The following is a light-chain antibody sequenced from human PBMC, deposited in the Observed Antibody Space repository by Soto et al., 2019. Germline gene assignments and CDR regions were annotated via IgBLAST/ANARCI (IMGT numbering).Light chain of an antibody. CDR2: GSS. V-gene: IGKV3-20*01. J-gene: IGKJ1*01. CDR3: QQYGSSPQT. Sequence: EIVLTQSPGTLSLSPGERATLSCRASQSVSSSNLAWYRQKPGQAPRLLIYGSSNRAAGIPGRFSGSGSGTDFTLTITRLEPEDFAVYYCQQYGSSPQTFGQGTKVDIK. CDR1: QSVSSSN.